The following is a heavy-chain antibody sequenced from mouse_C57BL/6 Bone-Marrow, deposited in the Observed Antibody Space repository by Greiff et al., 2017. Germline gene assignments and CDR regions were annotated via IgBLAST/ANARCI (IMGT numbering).Heavy chain of an antibody. Sequence: QVQLQQSGAELAKPGASVKLSCKASGYTFTSYWMHWVKQRPGQGLEWIGYINPSSGYTKYNQKFKDKATLTADKSSSTAYMQLSSLTYEDSAVYYCARRISSYYYAMDYWGQGTSVTVSS. CDR2: INPSSGYT. CDR1: GYTFTSYW. D-gene: IGHD1-3*01. CDR3: ARRISSYYYAMDY. J-gene: IGHJ4*01. V-gene: IGHV1-7*01.